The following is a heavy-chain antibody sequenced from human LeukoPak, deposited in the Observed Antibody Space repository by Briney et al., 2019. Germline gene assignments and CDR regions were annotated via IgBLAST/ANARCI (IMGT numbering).Heavy chain of an antibody. Sequence: GGSLRLSCAASGFTFSSYWMHWVRQAPGKWLVWVSRINSDGSSTSYADSVKGRFTISRDNAKNTLYLQMNSLRPEDTAVYYCARGPLMTANDYWGQGTLVTVSS. J-gene: IGHJ4*02. V-gene: IGHV3-74*01. D-gene: IGHD5-18*01. CDR1: GFTFSSYW. CDR3: ARGPLMTANDY. CDR2: INSDGSST.